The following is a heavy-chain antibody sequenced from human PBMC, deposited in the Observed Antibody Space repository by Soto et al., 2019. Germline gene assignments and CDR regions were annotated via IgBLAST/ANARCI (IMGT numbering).Heavy chain of an antibody. J-gene: IGHJ4*02. D-gene: IGHD3-10*01. CDR3: ARVGHYGSGVSNAN. V-gene: IGHV1-8*01. CDR1: GYTFTSYD. Sequence: QVQLVQSGAEVKKPGASVKVSCKASGYTFTSYDINWVRQATGQGLEWMGWMNPNSGNTGYAQKFRGGIPMPRNPSIGIAYRGLSSLRSEDPAVYYCARVGHYGSGVSNANWGQGTLVPASS. CDR2: MNPNSGNT.